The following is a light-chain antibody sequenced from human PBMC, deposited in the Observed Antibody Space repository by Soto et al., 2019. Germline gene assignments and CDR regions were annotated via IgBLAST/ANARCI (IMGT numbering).Light chain of an antibody. Sequence: QSALTQPASVSGSPGQSITISCTGTSSDIGRYNFVSWYQQHPGKAPKLLVYEVTNRPSGVSNRFSGSKSGNTASLTIFGLQTEDEADYYCSLYTSVTTFVVFGTGTKLTVL. CDR2: EVT. V-gene: IGLV2-14*01. CDR3: SLYTSVTTFVV. CDR1: SSDIGRYNF. J-gene: IGLJ1*01.